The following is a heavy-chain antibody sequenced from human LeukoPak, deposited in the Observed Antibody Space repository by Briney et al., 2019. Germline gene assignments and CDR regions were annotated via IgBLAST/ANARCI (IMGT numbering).Heavy chain of an antibody. D-gene: IGHD3-22*01. Sequence: GGSLRLSCAASGFTFSDYYMSWIRQAPGKGLEWVSYISSSGSTIYYADSVKGRFTISRDNAKNSLYLQMNSLRAEDTAVYYCARCDSSGYTYYYYYYGMDVWGQGTTVTVSS. J-gene: IGHJ6*02. CDR2: ISSSGSTI. V-gene: IGHV3-11*01. CDR1: GFTFSDYY. CDR3: ARCDSSGYTYYYYYYGMDV.